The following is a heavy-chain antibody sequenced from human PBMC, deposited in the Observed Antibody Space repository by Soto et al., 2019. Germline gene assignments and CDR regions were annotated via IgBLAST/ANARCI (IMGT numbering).Heavy chain of an antibody. CDR2: ISGSGGT. CDR3: AKDVNYDILAGYYYY. J-gene: IGHJ4*02. V-gene: IGHV3-23*01. D-gene: IGHD3-9*01. Sequence: EVQLLEFGGGLVQPGGSLRLSWAASDFTISSYGMSWVRQAPGKGLEWVSVISGSGGTYYADSVKGRFTISRDNSKNTLYLQMNSLRVEDTAVYYCAKDVNYDILAGYYYYWGQGTLVTVSS. CDR1: DFTISSYG.